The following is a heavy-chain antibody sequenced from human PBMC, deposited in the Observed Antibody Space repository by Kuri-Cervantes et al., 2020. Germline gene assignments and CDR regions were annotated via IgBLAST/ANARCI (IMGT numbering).Heavy chain of an antibody. J-gene: IGHJ6*03. D-gene: IGHD2-15*01. Sequence: GESLKISCAASGFTFSSYGMHWVRQAPGKGLEWVAVIWYDGSNKYYADSVKGRFTISRDNSKNTLYLQMNSLRAEDTAVYYCARSRYCSGGSCYSSYYYSYMDVWGKGTTVTVSS. CDR2: IWYDGSNK. CDR1: GFTFSSYG. V-gene: IGHV3-33*01. CDR3: ARSRYCSGGSCYSSYYYSYMDV.